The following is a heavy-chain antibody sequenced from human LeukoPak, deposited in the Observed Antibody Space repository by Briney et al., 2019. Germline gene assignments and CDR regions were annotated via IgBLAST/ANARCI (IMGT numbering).Heavy chain of an antibody. V-gene: IGHV1-2*02. Sequence: GASVKVSCKASGYTFTGYYMHWVRQAPGQGLEWMGWINPNSGGTNHAQKFQGRVTMTRDTSISTAYMELSRLRSDDTAVYYCARDYERVTMVPGYWGQGTLVTVSS. CDR1: GYTFTGYY. CDR2: INPNSGGT. J-gene: IGHJ4*02. D-gene: IGHD3-10*01. CDR3: ARDYERVTMVPGY.